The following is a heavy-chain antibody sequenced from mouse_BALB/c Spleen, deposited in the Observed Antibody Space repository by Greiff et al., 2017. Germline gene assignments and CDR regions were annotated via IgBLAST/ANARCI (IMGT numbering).Heavy chain of an antibody. CDR1: GFSLTSYD. J-gene: IGHJ3*01. D-gene: IGHD2-4*01. CDR3: VRDYDFDGDAY. V-gene: IGHV2-9-2*01. Sequence: VKLMESGPGLVAPSQSLSITCTVSGFSLTSYDISWIRQPPGKGLEWLGVIWTGGGTNYNSAFMSRLSISKDNSKSQVFLKMNSLQTDDTAIYYCVRDYDFDGDAYWGQGTLVTVSA. CDR2: IWTGGGT.